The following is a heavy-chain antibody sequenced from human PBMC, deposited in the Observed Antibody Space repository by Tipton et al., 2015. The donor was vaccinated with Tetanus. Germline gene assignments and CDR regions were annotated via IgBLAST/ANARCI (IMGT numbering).Heavy chain of an antibody. V-gene: IGHV3-74*01. CDR1: GFALVDYM. CDR3: ARGRLGRDYGMDV. D-gene: IGHD7-27*01. J-gene: IGHJ6*02. Sequence: SLRLSCAASGFALVDYMTWIRQAPGKGLMWVSRMNSDGSSTIYADSVKGRFTISRDNAKNTLFLQMSSLRAEDTAVYYCARGRLGRDYGMDVWGQGTTVTVSS. CDR2: MNSDGSST.